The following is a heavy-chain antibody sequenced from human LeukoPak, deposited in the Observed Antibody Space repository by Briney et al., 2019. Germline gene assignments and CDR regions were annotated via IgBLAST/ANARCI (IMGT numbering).Heavy chain of an antibody. D-gene: IGHD5-24*01. CDR2: ISYDGSNK. V-gene: IGHV3-30-3*01. CDR3: ARGSLWLQLDY. Sequence: GRSLRLSCAASGFTFSSYAMHWVRQAPGKGLERVAVISYDGSNKYYADSVKGRFTISRDNSKNTLYLQMNSLRAEDTAVYYCARGSLWLQLDYWGQGTLVTVSS. J-gene: IGHJ4*02. CDR1: GFTFSSYA.